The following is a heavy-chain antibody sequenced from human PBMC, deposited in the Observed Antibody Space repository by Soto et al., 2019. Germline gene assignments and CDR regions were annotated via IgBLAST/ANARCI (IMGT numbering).Heavy chain of an antibody. V-gene: IGHV3-30*18. CDR1: GFTFISYG. D-gene: IGHD6-13*01. CDR2: ISYDGSNK. Sequence: PGGSLRLSCAASGFTFISYGMHWVRQAPGKGLEWVAVISYDGSNKYYADSVKGRFTISRDNSKNTLYLQMNSLRAEDTAVYYCAKDHHSSSWYYFDYWGQGT. CDR3: AKDHHSSSWYYFDY. J-gene: IGHJ4*02.